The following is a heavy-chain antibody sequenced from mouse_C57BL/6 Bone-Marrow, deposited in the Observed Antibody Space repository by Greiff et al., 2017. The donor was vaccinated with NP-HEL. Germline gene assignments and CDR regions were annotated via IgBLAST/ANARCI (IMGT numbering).Heavy chain of an antibody. D-gene: IGHD1-1*01. CDR2: IYPRSGNT. CDR3: ARWNYYGSSPYWYFDV. CDR1: GYTFTSYG. Sequence: VMLVESGAELARPGASVKLSCKASGYTFTSYGISWVKQRTGQGLEWIGEIYPRSGNTYYNEKFKGKATLTADKSSSTAYMELRSLTSEDSAVYFCARWNYYGSSPYWYFDVWGTGTTVTVSS. V-gene: IGHV1-81*01. J-gene: IGHJ1*03.